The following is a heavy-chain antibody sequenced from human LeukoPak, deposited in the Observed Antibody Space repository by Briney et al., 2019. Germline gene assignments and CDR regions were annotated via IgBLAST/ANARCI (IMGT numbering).Heavy chain of an antibody. CDR2: INPNSGGT. V-gene: IGHV1-2*02. J-gene: IGHJ4*02. CDR1: GYTFTGYY. Sequence: ASVKVSCKASGYTFTGYYMHWVRQAPGQGLEWMGWINPNSGGTNYAQKFQGRVTMTRDTSISTAYMELSGLRSDDTAVYYCARSYGSGSYSDYWGQGTLATVSS. D-gene: IGHD3-10*01. CDR3: ARSYGSGSYSDY.